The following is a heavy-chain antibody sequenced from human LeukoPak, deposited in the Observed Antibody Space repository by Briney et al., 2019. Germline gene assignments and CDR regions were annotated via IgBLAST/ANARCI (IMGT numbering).Heavy chain of an antibody. J-gene: IGHJ6*03. Sequence: SQTLSLTCTVSGDSLSNVSYYWAWIRQPPGKGLEWFANVYYSRRTYYNPSLKSRVAISVDTSKNQFSLALNSVTAAYAGVYFCASLVRGGSFCYYMDVWGRGTSVTVSS. D-gene: IGHD3-10*01. V-gene: IGHV4-39*01. CDR3: ASLVRGGSFCYYMDV. CDR1: GDSLSNVSYY. CDR2: VYYSRRT.